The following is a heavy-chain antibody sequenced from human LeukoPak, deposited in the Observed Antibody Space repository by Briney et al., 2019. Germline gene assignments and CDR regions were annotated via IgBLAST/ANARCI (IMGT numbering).Heavy chain of an antibody. J-gene: IGHJ5*02. Sequence: SQTLSLTCTVSGGSISSGGYYWSWIRQHPGKGLEWIGYINYSGSTYYNPSLKSRVTISVDTSKNQFSLKLSSVTAADTAVYYCARTSDSGWFDPWGQGTLVTVSS. CDR2: INYSGST. CDR1: GGSISSGGYY. D-gene: IGHD3-3*01. CDR3: ARTSDSGWFDP. V-gene: IGHV4-31*03.